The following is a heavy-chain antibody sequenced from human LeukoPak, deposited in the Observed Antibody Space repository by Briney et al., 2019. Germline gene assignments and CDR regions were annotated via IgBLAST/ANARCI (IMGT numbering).Heavy chain of an antibody. V-gene: IGHV3-23*01. Sequence: PGGSLRLSCAASGFIFSNFAMSWVRQAPGKGLEWVSLISGSGANTYYADSVEGRFTISRDNSKNTEYLQMNGLGAEDTAVYYCARELNGYGYYFFDYWGPGTLVTVSS. CDR2: ISGSGANT. CDR3: ARELNGYGYYFFDY. CDR1: GFIFSNFA. D-gene: IGHD3-16*01. J-gene: IGHJ4*02.